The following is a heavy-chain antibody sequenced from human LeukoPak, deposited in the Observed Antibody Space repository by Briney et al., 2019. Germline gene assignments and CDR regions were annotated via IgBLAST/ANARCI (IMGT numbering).Heavy chain of an antibody. D-gene: IGHD1-1*01. CDR1: GYTFIDHF. CDR2: INPYNGYT. Sequence: ASVKVSCKSSGYTFIDHFIHWVRQAPGQGLEWVGEINPYNGYTKYAWRLQGRVTMTRDTSISTAFMEVSRLTSDHTAVYYCARDYSLNDFDYWGQGTLVTVAS. J-gene: IGHJ4*02. CDR3: ARDYSLNDFDY. V-gene: IGHV1-2*02.